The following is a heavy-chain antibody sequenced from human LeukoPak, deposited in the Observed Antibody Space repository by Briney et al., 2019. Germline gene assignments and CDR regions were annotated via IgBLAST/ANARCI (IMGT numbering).Heavy chain of an antibody. CDR1: GYTFTSYD. CDR3: ARVGCTNGVCYTGGRDY. CDR2: MNPISGNT. J-gene: IGHJ4*02. Sequence: ASVKVSCKASGYTFTSYDINWVRRATGQGREWMGWMNPISGNTGYAQKFQGRVTMTRNTSISTAYMELSSLRSEDTAVYYCARVGCTNGVCYTGGRDYWGQGTLLTVSS. D-gene: IGHD2-8*01. V-gene: IGHV1-8*01.